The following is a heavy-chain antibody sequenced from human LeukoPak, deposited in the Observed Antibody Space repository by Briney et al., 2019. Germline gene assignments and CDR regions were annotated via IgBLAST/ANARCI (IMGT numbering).Heavy chain of an antibody. Sequence: GGSLRLSCAASGFTFGSHWMHWVRQAPGKGLVWVTRISSDGRSTSYADSVKGRFTISRDNAKNTLYLQMSSLRAEDTAMYYCARISLSGWVNDHWGQGTLVTVSS. V-gene: IGHV3-74*01. D-gene: IGHD6-19*01. CDR3: ARISLSGWVNDH. CDR1: GFTFGSHW. J-gene: IGHJ4*02. CDR2: ISSDGRST.